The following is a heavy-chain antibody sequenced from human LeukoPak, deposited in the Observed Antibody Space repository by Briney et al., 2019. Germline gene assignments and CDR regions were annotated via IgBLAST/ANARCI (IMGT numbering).Heavy chain of an antibody. CDR3: ARDSSGYYAY. CDR1: GFTFDDYA. CDR2: ISWNSGSI. J-gene: IGHJ4*02. Sequence: GRSLRLSCAASGFTFDDYAMHWVRQAPGKGLEWVSGISWNSGSIGYADSVKGRFTISRDNAKNSLYLQMNSLRAEDTALYYCARDSSGYYAYWGQGTLVTVSS. D-gene: IGHD3-22*01. V-gene: IGHV3-9*01.